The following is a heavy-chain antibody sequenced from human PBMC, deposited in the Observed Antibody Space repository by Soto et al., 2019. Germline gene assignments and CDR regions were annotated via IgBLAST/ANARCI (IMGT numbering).Heavy chain of an antibody. CDR3: ARDYSNLVSVYYYGMDV. V-gene: IGHV1-69*12. CDR2: IIPIFGTA. Sequence: QVQLVQSGAAVKKPGSSVKVSCKASGGTFSSYAISWVRQAPGQGLEWMGGIIPIFGTANYAQKFQGRVTITADESTSTAYMELSSLRSEDTAVYYCARDYSNLVSVYYYGMDVWGQGTTVTVSS. CDR1: GGTFSSYA. D-gene: IGHD4-4*01. J-gene: IGHJ6*02.